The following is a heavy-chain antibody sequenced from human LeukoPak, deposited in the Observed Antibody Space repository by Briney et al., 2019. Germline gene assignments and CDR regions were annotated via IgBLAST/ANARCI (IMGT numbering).Heavy chain of an antibody. J-gene: IGHJ4*02. D-gene: IGHD6-13*01. V-gene: IGHV3-33*01. CDR1: GFTFSSYG. CDR2: IWYDGSNK. Sequence: GGSLRLSCAASGFTFSSYGMHWVRQAPGKGLEWVAVIWYDGSNKYYADSVKGRFSISRDNSKNTLYLQMNSLRAEDTAVYYCARVAGPVYSSSRVSGSGWYLDYWGQGTLVTVSS. CDR3: ARVAGPVYSSSRVSGSGWYLDY.